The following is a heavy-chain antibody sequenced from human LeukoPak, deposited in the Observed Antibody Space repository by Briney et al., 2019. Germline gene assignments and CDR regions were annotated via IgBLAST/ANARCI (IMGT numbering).Heavy chain of an antibody. CDR1: GFTFSSYI. V-gene: IGHV3-23*01. Sequence: GGSLRLSCAASGFTFSSYIMSWVRQAPGKGLEWVSLIGGSGESTYYADSVKGRFTISRDNSKNTLYLRMNSLRADDTAVYYCAKEGPGGGGYFDDWGQGTLVTVSS. J-gene: IGHJ4*02. D-gene: IGHD3-16*01. CDR3: AKEGPGGGGYFDD. CDR2: IGGSGEST.